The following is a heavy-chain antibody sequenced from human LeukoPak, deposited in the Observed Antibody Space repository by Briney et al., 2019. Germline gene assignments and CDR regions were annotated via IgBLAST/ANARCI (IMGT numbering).Heavy chain of an antibody. J-gene: IGHJ5*02. CDR2: INSDGSAT. V-gene: IGHV3-74*01. CDR1: GFTFGSPW. Sequence: GGSLRLSCAASGFTFGSPWMHWVRQAPGKGLVWVSRINSDGSATAYADSVKGRFTISRDNSKNSLYLQMNSLRAEDTAVYYCARDLEDGVVVVVANWFDPWGQGTLVTVSS. CDR3: ARDLEDGVVVVVANWFDP. D-gene: IGHD2-2*01.